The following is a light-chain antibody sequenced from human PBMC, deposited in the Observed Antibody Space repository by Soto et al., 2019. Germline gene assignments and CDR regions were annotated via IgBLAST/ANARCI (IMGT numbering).Light chain of an antibody. CDR3: QQRSDWTPT. V-gene: IGKV3-11*01. CDR2: DAS. J-gene: IGKJ4*01. CDR1: QSVSSN. Sequence: EVVIRQSPATLSVSPGERATLSCRASQSVSSNLAWYQQKPGQAPRLLIYDASNRETGILARFSSSGSGSEFTLTISNLEPEDFAVYYCQQRSDWTPTFGGGTKVDIK.